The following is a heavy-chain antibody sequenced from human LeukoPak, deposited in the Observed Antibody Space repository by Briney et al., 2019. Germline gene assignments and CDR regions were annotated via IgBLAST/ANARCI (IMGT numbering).Heavy chain of an antibody. V-gene: IGHV3-7*01. J-gene: IGHJ1*01. CDR3: ATDQDHGYFRQ. CDR1: GFTFRRYW. CDR2: IKEDGSER. Sequence: GGSLRLSCVASGFTFRRYWMTWVRQAPGKKPEWMANIKEDGSERYYDDSVRGRFTISRDNAKNTLYLDMNSLRAEDTAVFYCATDQDHGYFRQWGQGTLVIVSS. D-gene: IGHD3-22*01.